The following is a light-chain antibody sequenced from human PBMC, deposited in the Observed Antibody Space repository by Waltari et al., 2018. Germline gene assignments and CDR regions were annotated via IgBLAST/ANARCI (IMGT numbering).Light chain of an antibody. V-gene: IGKV2-28*01. CDR3: MQALQTPRT. Sequence: DIVMTQSPLSLPVTPGEPASISCRSSQSLLHSNGYNYLDWYLQKPGQSPQLLIYLGSNRASGVPDRFSGRGSGTDFTLKVSRVEAEDVGVYYCMQALQTPRTFGQGP. CDR2: LGS. CDR1: QSLLHSNGYNY. J-gene: IGKJ1*01.